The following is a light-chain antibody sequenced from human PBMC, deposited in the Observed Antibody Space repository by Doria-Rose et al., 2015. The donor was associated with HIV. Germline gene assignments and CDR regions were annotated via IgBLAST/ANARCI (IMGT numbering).Light chain of an antibody. Sequence: TQSPGTLSLSTGERATLSCRASQRVKSSYLAWYQQKPGQAPRLLIYDASTRATGIPDRFSSSGSGTDFTLTISRLEPEDVAVYYCQQYGTSRGTFGQGTRLEIK. CDR1: QRVKSSY. V-gene: IGKV3-20*01. CDR3: QQYGTSRGT. J-gene: IGKJ5*01. CDR2: DAS.